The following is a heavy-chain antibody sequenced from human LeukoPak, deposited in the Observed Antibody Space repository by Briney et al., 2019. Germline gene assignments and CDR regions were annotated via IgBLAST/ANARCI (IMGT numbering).Heavy chain of an antibody. CDR1: GYKFTNYW. D-gene: IGHD4-17*01. CDR2: IYPGDSET. J-gene: IGHJ4*02. Sequence: GESLKISCKASGYKFTNYWIGWVRQMPGKGLEWMTTIYPGDSETRYSPSFQGQVTISADKSIGTMYLQWSSLKASDTAMYYCARALRTGQGDYVPVLWGQGTLVTVSS. V-gene: IGHV5-51*01. CDR3: ARALRTGQGDYVPVL.